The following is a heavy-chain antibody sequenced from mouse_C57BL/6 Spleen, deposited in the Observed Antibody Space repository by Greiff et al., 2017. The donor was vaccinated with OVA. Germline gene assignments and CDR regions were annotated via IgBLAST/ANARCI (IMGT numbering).Heavy chain of an antibody. V-gene: IGHV1-15*01. J-gene: IGHJ3*01. Sequence: QVQLQQSGAELVRPGASVTLSCKASGYTFTDYEMHWVKQTPVHGLEWIGAIDPETGGTAYNQKFKGKAILTADKSSSTAYMELRSLTSEDSAVYYCTRGGNHQAWFAYWGQGTLVSVSA. CDR1: GYTFTDYE. D-gene: IGHD2-1*01. CDR3: TRGGNHQAWFAY. CDR2: IDPETGGT.